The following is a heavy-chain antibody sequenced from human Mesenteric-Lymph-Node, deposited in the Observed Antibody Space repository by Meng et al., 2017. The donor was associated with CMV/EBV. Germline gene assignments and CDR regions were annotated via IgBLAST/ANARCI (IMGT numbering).Heavy chain of an antibody. CDR3: AKATAYSSSAIDY. V-gene: IGHV3-21*01. D-gene: IGHD6-6*01. CDR2: VSTSSTYI. Sequence: GGSLRLSCVGSGFTFSSYGMNWVRQAPGKGLEWVSSVSTSSTYIDYADSVKGRFTISRDNVKNSLYLQMNSLRGEDTAVYHCAKATAYSSSAIDYWGQGTLVTVSS. CDR1: GFTFSSYG. J-gene: IGHJ4*02.